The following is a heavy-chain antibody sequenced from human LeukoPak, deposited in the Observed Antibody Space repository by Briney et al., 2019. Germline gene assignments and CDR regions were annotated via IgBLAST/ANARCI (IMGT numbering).Heavy chain of an antibody. CDR3: AKETGDRERNFDY. V-gene: IGHV3-30-3*01. CDR2: ISYDGSNK. D-gene: IGHD7-27*01. Sequence: GGSLRLSCAASGFTFSASPMHWVRQAPGKGLEWVAVISYDGSNKYYADSVKGRFTISRDNSKNTLYLQMNSLRAEDTAVYYCAKETGDRERNFDYWGQGTLVTVSS. J-gene: IGHJ4*02. CDR1: GFTFSASP.